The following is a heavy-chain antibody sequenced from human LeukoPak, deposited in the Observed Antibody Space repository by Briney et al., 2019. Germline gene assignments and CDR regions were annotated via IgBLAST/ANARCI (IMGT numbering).Heavy chain of an antibody. CDR3: ARLTRLSTSPDRYYLDY. CDR1: GGSIGTYY. Sequence: SETLSLTCTVSGGSIGTYYWSWVRQSPGTGLEWIGYIYVTGTRYNPYLQSRVTISVDRSRNQFFLKMTSVTAADSAVYYCARLTRLSTSPDRYYLDYWGQGTLVTVSS. V-gene: IGHV4-4*09. D-gene: IGHD6-6*01. CDR2: IYVTGT. J-gene: IGHJ4*02.